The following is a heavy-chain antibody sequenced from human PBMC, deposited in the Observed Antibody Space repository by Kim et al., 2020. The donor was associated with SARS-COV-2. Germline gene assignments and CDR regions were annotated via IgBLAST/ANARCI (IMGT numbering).Heavy chain of an antibody. J-gene: IGHJ6*02. CDR3: AREGALNWNPCRYYGMDV. CDR1: GFTFGDYA. Sequence: GGSLRLSCKASGFTFGDYAMSWVRQAPGKGLEWVGFIRSKAYGGTTEYAASVKGRFTISRDDSKSIAYLQMNSLKPEETTLYSCAREGALNWNPCRYYGMDVWGQGTTVTVSS. V-gene: IGHV3-49*04. D-gene: IGHD1-1*01. CDR2: IRSKAYGGTT.